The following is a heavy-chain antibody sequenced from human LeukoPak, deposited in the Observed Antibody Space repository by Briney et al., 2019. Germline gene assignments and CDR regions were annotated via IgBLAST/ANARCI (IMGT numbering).Heavy chain of an antibody. J-gene: IGHJ4*02. Sequence: GGSLRLSCAASGFTFSSYSMNWVRQAPGKGPEWVSSISSSSSYIYYADSVKGRFTISRDNAKNSLYLQMNSLRAEDTAVYYCARANRRVATITSEIDYWGQGTLVTVSS. CDR1: GFTFSSYS. V-gene: IGHV3-21*01. CDR3: ARANRRVATITSEIDY. CDR2: ISSSSSYI. D-gene: IGHD5-12*01.